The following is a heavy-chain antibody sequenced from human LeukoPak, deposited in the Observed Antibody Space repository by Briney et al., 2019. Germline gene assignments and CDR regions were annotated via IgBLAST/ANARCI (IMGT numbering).Heavy chain of an antibody. V-gene: IGHV3-23*01. J-gene: IGHJ6*02. Sequence: GGSLRLSCAASGFTFSMYAMNWVRQAPGKGLEWVSGISGSGGSTYYADSVKGRFTISRDNSKNTLYLQKNSLRAEDTAVYHCAKGRKSYYYGMDVWGQGTTVTVSS. CDR2: ISGSGGST. CDR3: AKGRKSYYYGMDV. D-gene: IGHD1-14*01. CDR1: GFTFSMYA.